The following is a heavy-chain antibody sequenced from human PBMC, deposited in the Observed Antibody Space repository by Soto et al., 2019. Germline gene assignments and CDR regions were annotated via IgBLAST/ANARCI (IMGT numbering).Heavy chain of an antibody. D-gene: IGHD2-15*01. V-gene: IGHV3-23*01. CDR3: ARGIVVVPGSALGY. CDR2: LSVGGGTT. Sequence: GGSLRLSCVASGFTFSSYAMSWVRQAPGKGLEWVSTLSVGGGTTYYADSVKGRFTISRDNSKNTLYLQMNSLRAEDTAVYYCARGIVVVPGSALGYWGQGTLVTVSS. CDR1: GFTFSSYA. J-gene: IGHJ4*02.